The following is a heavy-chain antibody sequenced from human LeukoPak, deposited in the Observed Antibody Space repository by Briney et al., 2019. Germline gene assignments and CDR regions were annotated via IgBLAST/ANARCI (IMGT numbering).Heavy chain of an antibody. CDR3: ASASYGSGTYAFDI. Sequence: GGSLRLSCAASGFTFSSYSMNWGRQAPGKGLEWVSSISSSSSYIYYADSVKGRFTISRDNAKNSLYLQMNSLRAEDTAVYYCASASYGSGTYAFDIWGQGTMVTVSS. D-gene: IGHD3-10*01. CDR2: ISSSSSYI. V-gene: IGHV3-21*01. CDR1: GFTFSSYS. J-gene: IGHJ3*02.